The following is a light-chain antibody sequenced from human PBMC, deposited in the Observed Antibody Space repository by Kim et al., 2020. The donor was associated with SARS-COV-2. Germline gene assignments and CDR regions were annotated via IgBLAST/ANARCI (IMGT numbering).Light chain of an antibody. CDR3: QKYDNLRYT. V-gene: IGKV3-15*01. CDR2: GAS. CDR1: QSVISN. J-gene: IGKJ2*01. Sequence: EMVMTQSPATLSVSPGERATLACRTSQSVISNLAWFQQKPGQAPRLLIYGASTRATGIPARFSGSGSGTEFTLSISRLRSEEFAVYYCQKYDNLRYTFAQGAK.